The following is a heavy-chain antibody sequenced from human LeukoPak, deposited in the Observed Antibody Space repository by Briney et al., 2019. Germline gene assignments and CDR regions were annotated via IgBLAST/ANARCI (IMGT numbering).Heavy chain of an antibody. D-gene: IGHD2-2*01. CDR3: AKDTSSRTTHTYGSFDY. J-gene: IGHJ4*02. Sequence: PGGSLRLSCAASGFTFDDYAIHWVRQAPGKGLEWVSGISWNSGSIGYADSVKGRFTISRDNAKNSLYLQMNSLRAEDTALYYCAKDTSSRTTHTYGSFDYWGQGTLVTVSS. V-gene: IGHV3-9*01. CDR2: ISWNSGSI. CDR1: GFTFDDYA.